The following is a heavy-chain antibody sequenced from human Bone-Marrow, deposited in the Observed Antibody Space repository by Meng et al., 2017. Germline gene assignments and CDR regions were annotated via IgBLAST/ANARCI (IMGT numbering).Heavy chain of an antibody. CDR2: INPNSGGT. V-gene: IGHV1-2*02. CDR3: ARDRETTTEYFDL. Sequence: VQLVRLGAEVKKPGASVKVSCKASGYTFTGYYMHWVRQAPGQGLEWMGWINPNSGGTNYAQKFQGRVTMTRDTSISTAYMELSRLRSDDTAVYYCARDRETTTEYFDLWGRGTLVTVSS. D-gene: IGHD1-26*01. J-gene: IGHJ2*01. CDR1: GYTFTGYY.